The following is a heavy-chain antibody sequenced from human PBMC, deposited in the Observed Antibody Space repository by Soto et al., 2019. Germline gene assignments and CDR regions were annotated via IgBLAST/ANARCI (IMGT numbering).Heavy chain of an antibody. J-gene: IGHJ5*02. V-gene: IGHV4-34*01. CDR3: ARVRDWFDP. Sequence: SETLCLTCAVYGVSFSGYYWNWIRQPPGKGLEWIGEIDHSGDTNYNPSPKSRVTISVDPSKNQFSLRLTSVTAADTAVYYCARVRDWFDPWGQGTLVTVSS. CDR2: IDHSGDT. CDR1: GVSFSGYY. D-gene: IGHD3-3*01.